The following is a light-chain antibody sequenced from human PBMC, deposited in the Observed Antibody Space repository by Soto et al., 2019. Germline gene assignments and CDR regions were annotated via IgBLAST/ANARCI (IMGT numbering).Light chain of an antibody. CDR1: SSDVGGYNY. CDR3: SSYTSSSTPYV. J-gene: IGLJ1*01. CDR2: DVT. V-gene: IGLV2-14*01. Sequence: QSVLTQPASVSGSPGQSITISCTGTSSDVGGYNYVSWYQQHPVKAPKLMIYDVTNRPSGVSDRFSGSKSGNTASLTISGLRAEEEADYYCSSYTSSSTPYVFGTGTKVTVL.